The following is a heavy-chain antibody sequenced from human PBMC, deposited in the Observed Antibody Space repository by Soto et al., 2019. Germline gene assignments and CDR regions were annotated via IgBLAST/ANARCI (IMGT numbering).Heavy chain of an antibody. Sequence: PGGSLRLSCAASGFTFSSYAMSWVRQAPGKGLEWVSAISGSGGSTYYADSVKGRFTISRDNSKNTLYLQMNSLRAEDTAVYYCALQEHEKWELLYVQWGMRVSGYWGQGTLVTVSS. V-gene: IGHV3-23*01. CDR2: ISGSGGST. CDR1: GFTFSSYA. D-gene: IGHD1-26*01. CDR3: ALQEHEKWELLYVQWGMRVSGY. J-gene: IGHJ4*02.